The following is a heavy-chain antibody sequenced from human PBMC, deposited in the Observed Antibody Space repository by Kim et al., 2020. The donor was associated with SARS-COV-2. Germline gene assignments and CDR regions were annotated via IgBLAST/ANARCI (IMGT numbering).Heavy chain of an antibody. Sequence: GGSLRLSCAASGLMFSRYWMSWVRQAPGKGLEWVAMIKQDGSEPYYVDSVKGRFTISTDSAKKSLYLQMNSLRVEDTAVYYCACLSPWGFPRDDFNNWGQGTLVTVTS. CDR1: GLMFSRYW. J-gene: IGHJ4*02. CDR2: IKQDGSEP. D-gene: IGHD7-27*01. V-gene: IGHV3-7*02. CDR3: ACLSPWGFPRDDFNN.